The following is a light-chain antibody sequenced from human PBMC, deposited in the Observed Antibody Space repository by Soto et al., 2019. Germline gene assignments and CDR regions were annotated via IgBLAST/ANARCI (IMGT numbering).Light chain of an antibody. V-gene: IGLV2-14*03. CDR3: SSYTSSSTLV. CDR1: TSDVGAYNY. J-gene: IGLJ3*02. Sequence: QSVLTQPASVSGSLGQSITISCTGTTSDVGAYNYVSWYQQHPGKAPQLVIYDVTNRPSGVSNRFSGSKSGNTASLTISGLQAEDEADYYCSSYTSSSTLVFGGATQLPVL. CDR2: DVT.